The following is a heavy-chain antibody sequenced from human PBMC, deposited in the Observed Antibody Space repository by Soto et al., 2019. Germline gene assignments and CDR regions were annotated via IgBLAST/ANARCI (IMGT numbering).Heavy chain of an antibody. V-gene: IGHV3-23*01. Sequence: GGSLRLSCAASGFTFSTYALSWVRQAPGKGLEWVSDYADSXKGRFTISRDNSKNTLYLQMNSLRAEDTAVYYCARVWGVVIYGYGMDVWGQGTTVTVSS. D-gene: IGHD3-3*01. CDR3: ARVWGVVIYGYGMDV. J-gene: IGHJ6*02. CDR1: GFTFSTYA.